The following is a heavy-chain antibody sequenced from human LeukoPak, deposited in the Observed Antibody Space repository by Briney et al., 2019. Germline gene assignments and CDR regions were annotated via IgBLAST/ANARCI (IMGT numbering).Heavy chain of an antibody. V-gene: IGHV1-46*01. CDR3: ARAEFMVRGIIMDY. J-gene: IGHJ4*02. Sequence: ASVKVSFKASGYTFTSYYMHWVRQAPGQGLEWLGIMNPSGGSTVYAQKFEGRVTMTRDTSTSTVYMELSSLKSEDTAVYYCARAEFMVRGIIMDYWGQGTLVSVSS. CDR2: MNPSGGST. D-gene: IGHD3-10*01. CDR1: GYTFTSYY.